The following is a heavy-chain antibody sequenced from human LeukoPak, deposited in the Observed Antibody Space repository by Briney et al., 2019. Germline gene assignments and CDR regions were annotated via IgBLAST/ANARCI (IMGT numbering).Heavy chain of an antibody. Sequence: GGSLRLSCAASGFTFSSYSMNWVRQAPGKGLEWVSSISSSSSYIYYVDSVKGRFTISRDNAKNSLYLQMNSLRAEDTAVYYCAREEDYGDFFDYWGQGTLVTVSS. CDR3: AREEDYGDFFDY. D-gene: IGHD4-17*01. V-gene: IGHV3-21*01. CDR1: GFTFSSYS. J-gene: IGHJ4*02. CDR2: ISSSSSYI.